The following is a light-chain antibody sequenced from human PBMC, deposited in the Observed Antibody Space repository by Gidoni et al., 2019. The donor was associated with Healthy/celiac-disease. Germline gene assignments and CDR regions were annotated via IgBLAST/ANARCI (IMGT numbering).Light chain of an antibody. CDR2: AAS. Sequence: AIQMTQSPSSLSASVGDRVTITCRASQGIRNDLGWYQQKPGKAPKLLIYAASSLQSGVPSRFSGSGSGTDFTLTISSLQPEDFATYYCLQDYNYPPICTFGPGTKVDIK. J-gene: IGKJ3*01. CDR3: LQDYNYPPICT. V-gene: IGKV1-6*01. CDR1: QGIRND.